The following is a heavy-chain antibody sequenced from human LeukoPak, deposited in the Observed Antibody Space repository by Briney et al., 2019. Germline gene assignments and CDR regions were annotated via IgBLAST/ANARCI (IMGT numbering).Heavy chain of an antibody. CDR2: ISGSGGST. CDR3: AKGGSLKIFDY. CDR1: GFTFSPYS. J-gene: IGHJ4*02. V-gene: IGHV3-23*01. D-gene: IGHD1-26*01. Sequence: GGSLRLSCVVSGFTFSPYSMNWVRQAPGKGLEWVSAISGSGGSTYYADSVKGRFTISRDNSKNTLYLQMNSLRAEDTAVYYCAKGGSLKIFDYWGQGTLVTVSS.